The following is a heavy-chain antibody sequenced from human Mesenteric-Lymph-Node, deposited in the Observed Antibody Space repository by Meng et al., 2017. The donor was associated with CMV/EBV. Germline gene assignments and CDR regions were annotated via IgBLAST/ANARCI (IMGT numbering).Heavy chain of an antibody. V-gene: IGHV3-30*02. CDR2: IGDDGSKK. Sequence: GGSLRLSCAASGFTFSSYGMHWVRQAPSKGLEWVALIGDDGSKKWYGDSAKGRFTVSRDNSKKMVYLEMNSLRPEDTAIYYCAKGCNGECFYFEHWGQGMPVTVSS. CDR1: GFTFSSYG. D-gene: IGHD2-8*01. J-gene: IGHJ4*02. CDR3: AKGCNGECFYFEH.